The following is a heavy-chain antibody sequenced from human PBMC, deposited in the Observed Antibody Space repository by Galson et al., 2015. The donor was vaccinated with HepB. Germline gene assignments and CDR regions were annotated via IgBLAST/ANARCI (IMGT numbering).Heavy chain of an antibody. V-gene: IGHV3-7*03. Sequence: SLRLSCADSHLVLGDYWMSWVRQAPGKGLEWVACINQDGSEKNYVDSVKGRFTISRDNAKNSLFLQMNTLTVEDTAGYYCARDARHRPILFDPWGQGTLVTVSS. CDR2: INQDGSEK. CDR1: HLVLGDYW. J-gene: IGHJ5*02. D-gene: IGHD3-3*01. CDR3: ARDARHRPILFDP.